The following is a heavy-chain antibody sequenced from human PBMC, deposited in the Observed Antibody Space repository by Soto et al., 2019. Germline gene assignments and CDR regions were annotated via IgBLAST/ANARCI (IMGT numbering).Heavy chain of an antibody. J-gene: IGHJ3*02. V-gene: IGHV3-9*01. D-gene: IGHD3-3*01. CDR2: ISWNSGSI. CDR1: GFTFDDYA. CDR3: AKDVWSPSPLTVAFDI. Sequence: GGSLRLSCAASGFTFDDYAMHWVRQAPGKGLEWVSGISWNSGSIGYADAVKGRFTISRDNAKNSLYLQMNSLRAEDTALYYCAKDVWSPSPLTVAFDIWGQGTMVTVSS.